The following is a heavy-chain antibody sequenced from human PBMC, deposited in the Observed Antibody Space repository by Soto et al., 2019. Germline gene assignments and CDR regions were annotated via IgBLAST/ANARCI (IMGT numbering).Heavy chain of an antibody. V-gene: IGHV1-8*01. J-gene: IGHJ4*02. D-gene: IGHD2-15*01. CDR1: GYTFTSYD. CDR3: ARTPVDCSGGSCYRDY. CDR2: MNPNSGNT. Sequence: QVPLVQSGAEVKKPGASVKVSCKASGYTFTSYDINWVRQATGQGLEWMGWMNPNSGNTGYAQKFQGRVTMTRNTSISTAYMELSSLRSEDTAVYYCARTPVDCSGGSCYRDYWGQGTLVTVSS.